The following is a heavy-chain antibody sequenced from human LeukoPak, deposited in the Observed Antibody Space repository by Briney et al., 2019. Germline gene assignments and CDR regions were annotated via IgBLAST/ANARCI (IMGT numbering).Heavy chain of an antibody. D-gene: IGHD6-19*01. CDR3: ASTGIAVAGKNPNFDY. V-gene: IGHV3-53*01. Sequence: SGGSLRLSCAASGFTVSSNYMSWVRQAPGKGLEWVSVIYSGGSTYYADSVKGRFTISRDNSKNTLYLQMNSLRAEDTAVYYCASTGIAVAGKNPNFDYWGQGTLVTVSS. CDR1: GFTVSSNY. J-gene: IGHJ4*02. CDR2: IYSGGST.